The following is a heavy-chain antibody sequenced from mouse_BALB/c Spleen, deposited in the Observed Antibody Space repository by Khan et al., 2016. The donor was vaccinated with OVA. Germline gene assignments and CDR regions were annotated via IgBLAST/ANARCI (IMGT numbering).Heavy chain of an antibody. CDR1: GFSLTTYG. D-gene: IGHD2-12*01. J-gene: IGHJ3*01. CDR2: IWSGGST. CDR3: ARHSYRYDFTY. Sequence: VQLKQSGPGLVQPSQSLSITCTVSGFSLTTYGVHWVRQSPGKGLEWLGVIWSGGSTDYNAPFISRLSISKDNSKSQVFFKMNSLQPDDTAIYYCARHSYRYDFTYWGQGTLVTVSA. V-gene: IGHV2-2*01.